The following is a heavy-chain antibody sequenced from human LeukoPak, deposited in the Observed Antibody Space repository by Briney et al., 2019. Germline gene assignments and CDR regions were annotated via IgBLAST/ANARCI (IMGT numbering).Heavy chain of an antibody. J-gene: IGHJ4*02. V-gene: IGHV3-23*01. D-gene: IGHD2-15*01. CDR2: ISGSGGST. Sequence: PGGSLRLSCAASGFSFSSYALSWVRQAPGKGLEWVSAISGSGGSTYYADSVKGRFTISRDNSKNTLYLQMNSLRAEDTAVYYCAKQIPPGYCSGGSCYSDYWGQGTLVTVSS. CDR1: GFSFSSYA. CDR3: AKQIPPGYCSGGSCYSDY.